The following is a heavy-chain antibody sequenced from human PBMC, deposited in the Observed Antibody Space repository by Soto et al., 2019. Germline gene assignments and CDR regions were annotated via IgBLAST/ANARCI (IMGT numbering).Heavy chain of an antibody. CDR1: GGTFSSYT. Sequence: QVQLVQSGAEVKKPGSSVKVSCKASGGTFSSYTISWVRQAPGQGLEWMGRIIPTLGIANYAQKFQGRVTITADKSTSTAYMELSSLRSEDTAVYYCARETAPSIAALTDAFDIWGQGTMVTVSS. V-gene: IGHV1-69*08. D-gene: IGHD6-6*01. CDR3: ARETAPSIAALTDAFDI. J-gene: IGHJ3*02. CDR2: IIPTLGIA.